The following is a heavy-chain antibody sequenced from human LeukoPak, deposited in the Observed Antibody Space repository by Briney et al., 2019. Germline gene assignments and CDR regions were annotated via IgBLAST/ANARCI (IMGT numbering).Heavy chain of an antibody. CDR1: GYTFTGYY. D-gene: IGHD1-7*01. V-gene: IGHV1-2*02. CDR3: ARANNWNYALGY. J-gene: IGHJ4*02. Sequence: ASVKVACKASGYTFTGYYMHWVRQAPGQGLEWMGWINPNSGGTNYAQKFQGRVTMTRDTSISTAYMELRSLGSDGTAIYYCARANNWNYALGYWGQGTLVTVSS. CDR2: INPNSGGT.